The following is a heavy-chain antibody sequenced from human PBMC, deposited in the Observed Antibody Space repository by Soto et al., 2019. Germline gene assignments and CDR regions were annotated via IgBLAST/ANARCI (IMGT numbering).Heavy chain of an antibody. D-gene: IGHD3-3*01. V-gene: IGHV4-39*01. CDR1: GGSISSSSYY. CDR3: ARQYYDFWSGPYYFDY. Sequence: SETLSLTCTVSGGSISSSSYYWGWIRQPPGKGLEWIGSIYYSGSTYYNPSLKSRVTISVDTSKNQFSLKLSSVTAADTAVYYFARQYYDFWSGPYYFDYWGQGTLVTVS. CDR2: IYYSGST. J-gene: IGHJ4*02.